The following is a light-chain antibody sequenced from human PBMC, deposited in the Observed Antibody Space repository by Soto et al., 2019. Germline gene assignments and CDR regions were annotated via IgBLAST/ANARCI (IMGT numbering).Light chain of an antibody. CDR2: RGT. V-gene: IGLV2-23*01. CDR1: SSDVGAYDA. CDR3: CSSAPESTYV. Sequence: LAQPASVSGSPGQSITISCTGTSSDVGAYDAVSWYQQHPGKAPQVIIYRGTKRPSGVSTRFSGSVSGNTASLTVSGLQAEDEAEYFCCSSAPESTYVFGTGTKVNVL. J-gene: IGLJ1*01.